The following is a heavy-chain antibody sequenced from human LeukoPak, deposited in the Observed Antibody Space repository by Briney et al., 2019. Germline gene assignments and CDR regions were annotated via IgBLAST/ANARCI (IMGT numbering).Heavy chain of an antibody. D-gene: IGHD3-22*01. CDR3: ARGPDSSGYYSLFDWFDP. Sequence: SQTLSLTCAISGDSVSSNSAAWNWIRQSPSRGLEWLGRTYYRSKWYNDYAVSVKSRITINPDTSKNQFSLQLNSVTPEDTAVYYCARGPDSSGYYSLFDWFDPWGQGTLVTVSS. CDR1: GDSVSSNSAA. CDR2: TYYRSKWYN. J-gene: IGHJ5*02. V-gene: IGHV6-1*01.